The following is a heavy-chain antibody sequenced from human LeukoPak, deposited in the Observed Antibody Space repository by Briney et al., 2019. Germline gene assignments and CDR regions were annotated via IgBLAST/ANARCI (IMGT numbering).Heavy chain of an antibody. Sequence: GSSVKVSCKASGGTFSSYAISWVRQAPGQGLEWMGRIIPILGIANYAQKFQGRVTITADKSTSTAYMELSSLSSEDTAVYYCARASTSPRYSSGWFRYWGQGTLVTVSS. CDR1: GGTFSSYA. J-gene: IGHJ4*02. V-gene: IGHV1-69*04. D-gene: IGHD6-19*01. CDR2: IIPILGIA. CDR3: ARASTSPRYSSGWFRY.